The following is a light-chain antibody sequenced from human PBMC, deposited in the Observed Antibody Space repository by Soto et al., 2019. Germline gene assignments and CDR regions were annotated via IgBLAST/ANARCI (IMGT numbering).Light chain of an antibody. CDR1: QTIYSN. CDR2: RAS. V-gene: IGKV3-15*01. J-gene: IGKJ1*01. Sequence: IVMTQSAATLSVSPGERATLSCRAGQTIYSNVAWYQQRPGQAPRLLIYRASTRATGVPARFSGSGSGTEITLTISGLQSEDFALYYSQQYQNLWTFGQGTKVDI. CDR3: QQYQNLWT.